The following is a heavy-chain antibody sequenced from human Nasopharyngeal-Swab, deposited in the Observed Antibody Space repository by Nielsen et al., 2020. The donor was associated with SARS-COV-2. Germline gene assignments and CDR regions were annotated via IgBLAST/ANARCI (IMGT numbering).Heavy chain of an antibody. Sequence: SETLSLTCTVSGYSISSGYYWGWFRQPPGKGLQWIGSIYHSGSTYYNPSLKSRVTISVDTSKNQFSLMLSSVTAADTTVYYCARHPGYCSSTSCYAGPNAFDIWGQGTMVTVSS. CDR3: ARHPGYCSSTSCYAGPNAFDI. V-gene: IGHV4-38-2*02. J-gene: IGHJ3*02. CDR1: GYSISSGYY. D-gene: IGHD2-2*01. CDR2: IYHSGST.